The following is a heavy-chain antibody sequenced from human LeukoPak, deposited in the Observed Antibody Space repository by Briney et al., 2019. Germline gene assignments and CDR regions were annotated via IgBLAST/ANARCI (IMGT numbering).Heavy chain of an antibody. CDR1: GFTFSSYG. CDR2: IRYDGSNK. D-gene: IGHD6-19*01. V-gene: IGHV3-30*02. CDR3: AKDRASSGWLGGDFDY. Sequence: GGSLRLSCAAPGFTFSSYGMHWVRQAPGKGLEWVAFIRYDGSNKYYADSVKGRFTISRDNSKNTLYLQMNSLRAEDTAVYYCAKDRASSGWLGGDFDYWGQGTLVTVSS. J-gene: IGHJ4*02.